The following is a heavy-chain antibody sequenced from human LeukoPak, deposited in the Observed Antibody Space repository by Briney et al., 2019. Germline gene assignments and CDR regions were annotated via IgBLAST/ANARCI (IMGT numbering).Heavy chain of an antibody. J-gene: IGHJ6*04. CDR3: AKARGLYCSSTSCYECDV. D-gene: IGHD2-2*01. CDR1: GYTFTAYY. V-gene: IGHV1-2*02. Sequence: GASVKVSCKASGYTFTAYYIHWVRQAPGQGLEWMGWINPNSGGTNYAQKFQGGVTLTRDTSITTAYMEVSRLRSDDTAVYYCAKARGLYCSSTSCYECDVWGKGTTVTVSS. CDR2: INPNSGGT.